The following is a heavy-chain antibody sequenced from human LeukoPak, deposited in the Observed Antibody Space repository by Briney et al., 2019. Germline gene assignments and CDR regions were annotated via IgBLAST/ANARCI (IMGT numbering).Heavy chain of an antibody. CDR1: GGSMKRSY. V-gene: IGHV4-59*01. D-gene: IGHD2-2*01. CDR2: IDDSGNT. CDR3: ARGSSPAALPYMDA. J-gene: IGHJ6*03. Sequence: PSETLSLTCRVSGGSMKRSYWTWLRQAPGKGLEWIGNIDDSGNTNYSPSLKSRVTISLDTSKNQFSLRVPSVTAADRALYFCARGSSPAALPYMDAWGKGTTVTVSS.